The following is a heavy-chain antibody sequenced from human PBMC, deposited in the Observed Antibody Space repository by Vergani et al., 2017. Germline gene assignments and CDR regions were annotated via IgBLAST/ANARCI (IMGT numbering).Heavy chain of an antibody. J-gene: IGHJ3*01. CDR3: ARRAERWETLLRDDFDV. CDR2: INHSGTI. V-gene: IGHV4-34*01. D-gene: IGHD1-26*01. Sequence: QVQLQQWGPGLLKPSETLSLTCAVYGWSLSGYYWSWIRLAPGKGLEWIGEINHSGTINYNPTLKSPFIVSIDTSRDHFSLKLRSVSAADTAVYFCARRAERWETLLRDDFDVWGQGTFVTVSP. CDR1: GWSLSGYY.